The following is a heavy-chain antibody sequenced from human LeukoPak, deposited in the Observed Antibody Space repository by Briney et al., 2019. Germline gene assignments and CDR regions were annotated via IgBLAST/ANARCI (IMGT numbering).Heavy chain of an antibody. J-gene: IGHJ3*02. CDR3: AREAYYYDSSGYVHDAFDI. Sequence: GGSLRLSCAASGFTFSSYEMNGARQAPGEGLEWGSSISSGSRYIYHAASVKGRFNISRDNAKNSLYLQMNSLRAEDTAVYYCAREAYYYDSSGYVHDAFDIWGQGTVVTVSS. CDR1: GFTFSSYE. D-gene: IGHD3-22*01. CDR2: ISSGSRYI. V-gene: IGHV3-21*01.